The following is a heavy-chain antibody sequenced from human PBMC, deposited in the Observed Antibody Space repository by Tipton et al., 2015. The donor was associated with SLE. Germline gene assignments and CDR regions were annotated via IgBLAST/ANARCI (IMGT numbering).Heavy chain of an antibody. D-gene: IGHD3-3*01. CDR1: GGSLSGYS. CDR3: ASLPTVWSWFDP. J-gene: IGHJ5*02. CDR2: INHGGST. V-gene: IGHV4-34*01. Sequence: TLSLTCAVYGGSLSGYSWSWIRQPPGKGLEWIGEINHGGSTNYNPSLKSRVTISADTSKNQFSLRLSSVTAADTAVYYCASLPTVWSWFDPWGQGTLVTVSS.